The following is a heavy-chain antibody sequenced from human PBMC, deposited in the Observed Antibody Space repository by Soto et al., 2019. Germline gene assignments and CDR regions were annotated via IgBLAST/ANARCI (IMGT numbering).Heavy chain of an antibody. CDR1: GFSFSSYA. Sequence: GGSLRLSCAASGFSFSSYALSWVRQAPGKGLEWVSAIRGSGDGTYYADSVKGRFTISRDNSKNTLYLQMNSLRAEDTAVYYCAKDPWSSSGYYYFDYWGQGTLVTVSS. V-gene: IGHV3-23*01. CDR3: AKDPWSSSGYYYFDY. J-gene: IGHJ4*02. D-gene: IGHD6-19*01. CDR2: IRGSGDGT.